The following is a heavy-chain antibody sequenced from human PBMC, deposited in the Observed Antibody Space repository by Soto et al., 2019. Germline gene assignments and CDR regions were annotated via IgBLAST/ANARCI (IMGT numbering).Heavy chain of an antibody. V-gene: IGHV2-70*04. CDR1: GFSLSSKGMR. CDR2: IDWDDDK. Sequence: SGPTLVNPTQTLTLTCTFSGFSLSSKGMRVSWIRQPPGKALEWLARIDWDDDKFYSPSLRTRLAISKGTSKNQVVLTMTNVDPMDTATYYCARSPGGFKVSIYFFDYCGQGTLVTVSS. J-gene: IGHJ4*02. CDR3: ARSPGGFKVSIYFFDY. D-gene: IGHD3-16*01.